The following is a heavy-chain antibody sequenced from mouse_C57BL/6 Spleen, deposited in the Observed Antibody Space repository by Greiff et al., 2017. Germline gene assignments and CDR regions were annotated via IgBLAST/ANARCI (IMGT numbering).Heavy chain of an antibody. Sequence: QVQLKESGAELVRPGTSVKVSCKASGYAFTNYLIEWVKQRPGQGLEWIGVINPGSGGTNYNEKFKGKATLTADKSSSTAYMHLSSLTSEDSAVYFCAREGDYWGQGTTLTVSS. CDR1: GYAFTNYL. CDR2: INPGSGGT. V-gene: IGHV1-54*01. CDR3: AREGDY. J-gene: IGHJ2*01.